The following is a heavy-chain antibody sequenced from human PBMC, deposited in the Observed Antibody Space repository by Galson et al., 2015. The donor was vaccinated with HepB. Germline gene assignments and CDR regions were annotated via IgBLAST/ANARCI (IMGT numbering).Heavy chain of an antibody. J-gene: IGHJ4*02. CDR1: GVTFSSYG. CDR3: AKDGEYSSGSYFSDY. Sequence: SLRLSCAASGVTFSSYGMHWVRQAPGKGLEWVAVISYDGSNKYYADSVKGRFTISRDNSKNTLYLQMNSLRAEDTAVYYCAKDGEYSSGSYFSDYWGQGTLVTVSS. V-gene: IGHV3-30*18. CDR2: ISYDGSNK. D-gene: IGHD3-10*01.